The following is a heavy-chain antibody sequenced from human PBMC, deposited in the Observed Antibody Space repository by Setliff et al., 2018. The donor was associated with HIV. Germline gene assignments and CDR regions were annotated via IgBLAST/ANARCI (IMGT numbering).Heavy chain of an antibody. CDR3: AREPISYRDFVVVAAAFDI. V-gene: IGHV1-46*01. CDR2: INPSGGSP. Sequence: ASVKVSCKASVYAFTNYYLHWVRQAPGQGLAWMGIINPSGGSPIYAQKLQGRVTMTRDTSTNTVYMELSILRSGDTAVYYCAREPISYRDFVVVAAAFDIWGQGTMVTVSS. J-gene: IGHJ3*02. D-gene: IGHD2-15*01. CDR1: VYAFTNYY.